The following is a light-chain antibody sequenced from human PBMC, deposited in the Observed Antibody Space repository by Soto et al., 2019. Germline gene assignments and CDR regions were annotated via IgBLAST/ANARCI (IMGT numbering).Light chain of an antibody. CDR2: TAS. V-gene: IGKV1-9*01. J-gene: IGKJ5*01. Sequence: DIQLTQSPSFLSASVGDGITITCRASQGINNYLAWYQQRPGKAPKLLIHTASTLHSGVPSRFSGSGAGTEFTLTISSVQPEDSATYYCQHRHSYPITFGQGTRLEIK. CDR3: QHRHSYPIT. CDR1: QGINNY.